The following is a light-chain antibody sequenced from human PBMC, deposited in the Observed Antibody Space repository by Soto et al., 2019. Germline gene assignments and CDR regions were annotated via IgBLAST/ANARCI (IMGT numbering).Light chain of an antibody. J-gene: IGKJ5*01. V-gene: IGKV3-20*01. CDR1: VSVRTD. CDR2: GAS. CDR3: QQYGDSPRT. Sequence: EIVMTQSPDTLSLSPGQRATLSCRASVSVRTDLAWYQQKPGQAPRLLIYGASTRAAGVPVRFSGSGSGTDFTLTIARLEPEDFAVYYCQQYGDSPRTFGQGTRLE.